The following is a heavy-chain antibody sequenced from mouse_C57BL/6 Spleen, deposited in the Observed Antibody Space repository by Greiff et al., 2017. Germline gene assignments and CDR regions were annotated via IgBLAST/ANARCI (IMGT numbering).Heavy chain of an antibody. CDR1: GYAFSSSW. J-gene: IGHJ2*01. CDR3: AREVTTVVDD. D-gene: IGHD1-1*01. V-gene: IGHV1-82*01. Sequence: QVQLQQSGPELVKPGASVKISCKASGYAFSSSWMNWVKQRPGKGLEWIGRIYPGDGDTNYNGKFKGKATLTADKTSSTAYMQLSSLTSEDSAVYFCAREVTTVVDDWGQGTTLTVSS. CDR2: IYPGDGDT.